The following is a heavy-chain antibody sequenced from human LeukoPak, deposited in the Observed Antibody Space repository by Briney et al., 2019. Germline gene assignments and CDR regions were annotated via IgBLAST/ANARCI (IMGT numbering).Heavy chain of an antibody. J-gene: IGHJ4*02. CDR3: ARHEGFSQKD. CDR1: GVSMNSNNW. V-gene: IGHV4-4*02. CDR2: IHESGST. Sequence: SGTLSLTCAVSGVSMNSNNWWSWARQPPGKGMEWIGEIHESGSTNYNPSLKSRVTISVDKSKGQFSLKLSSVTAAATAVYYCARHEGFSQKDWGQGTQVTVS.